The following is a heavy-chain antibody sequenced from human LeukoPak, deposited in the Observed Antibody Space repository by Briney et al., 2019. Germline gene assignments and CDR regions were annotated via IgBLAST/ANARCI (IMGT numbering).Heavy chain of an antibody. CDR3: VKSGRGTESSYGYDY. Sequence: GGSLRLSCSASGFTFSGYAMHWVRQAPGKGLEYVSAICRYGGNTDYADSVKGRFTISRDNSKNTLYLQMSSLRGEDTAVYYCVKSGRGTESSYGYDYWGQGTLVTVSS. D-gene: IGHD5-18*01. J-gene: IGHJ4*02. CDR1: GFTFSGYA. CDR2: ICRYGGNT. V-gene: IGHV3-64D*06.